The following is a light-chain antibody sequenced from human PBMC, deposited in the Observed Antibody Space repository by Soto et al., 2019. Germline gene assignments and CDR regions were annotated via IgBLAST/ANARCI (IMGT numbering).Light chain of an antibody. CDR1: QGISNY. V-gene: IGKV1-27*01. J-gene: IGKJ1*01. CDR2: AAS. Sequence: DIQMTQSPSSLSASVGDRVTITCRASQGISNYLAWYQQKPGKVPKLLIYAASTLQSGVPSRFSGSGSGTDFTLTISSLQPEDVATYSCPKYNSASWTFGHGTKVEIK. CDR3: PKYNSASWT.